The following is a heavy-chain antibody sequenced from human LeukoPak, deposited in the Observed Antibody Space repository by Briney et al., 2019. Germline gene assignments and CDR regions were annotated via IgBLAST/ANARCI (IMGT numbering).Heavy chain of an antibody. Sequence: ASVKVSCKASGYTFTSYDINWVRQATGQGLEWMGWMNPNSGNTGYAQKFQGRVTMTRNTSISTAYMELSSLRSEDTAVYYCARGPPSSSSFDYWGQGTLVTVSS. J-gene: IGHJ4*02. CDR1: GYTFTSYD. CDR3: ARGPPSSSSFDY. D-gene: IGHD6-6*01. CDR2: MNPNSGNT. V-gene: IGHV1-8*01.